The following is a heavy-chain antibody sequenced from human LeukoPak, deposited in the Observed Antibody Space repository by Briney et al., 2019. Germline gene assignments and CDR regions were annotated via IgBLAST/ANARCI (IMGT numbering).Heavy chain of an antibody. V-gene: IGHV1-18*01. D-gene: IGHD2-2*01. CDR3: AREGSTNYCSSTSCYYYYYYMDV. CDR2: ISAYNGNT. CDR1: GVTFTSYA. Sequence: ASVKVSCKAFGVTFTSYAITWVRQAPGQGLEWMGWISAYNGNTNYAQKLQGRVTMTTDTSTSTAYMELRSLRSDDTAVYYCAREGSTNYCSSTSCYYYYYYMDVWGKGTTVTVSS. J-gene: IGHJ6*03.